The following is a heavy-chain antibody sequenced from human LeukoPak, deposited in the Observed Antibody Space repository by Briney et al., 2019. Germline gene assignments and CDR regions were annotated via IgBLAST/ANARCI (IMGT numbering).Heavy chain of an antibody. J-gene: IGHJ4*02. V-gene: IGHV1-8*03. CDR2: MNPNSGNT. CDR3: ARAGGYCGRISCPYYFDY. Sequence: ASVKVSCKASGYTFTSYDINWVRQATGQGLEWMGWMNPNSGNTGYARKFQGRVTITRNTSISTAYMELSSLRSEDTAVYYCARAGGYCGRISCPYYFDYWGQGSLVAVSS. CDR1: GYTFTSYD. D-gene: IGHD2-15*01.